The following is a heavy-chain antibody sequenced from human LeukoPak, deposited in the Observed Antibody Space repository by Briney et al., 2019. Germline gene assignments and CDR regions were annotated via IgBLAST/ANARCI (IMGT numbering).Heavy chain of an antibody. CDR3: ARQVPHYYDSSGYHDAFDI. J-gene: IGHJ3*02. CDR2: IYHGDSNT. D-gene: IGHD3-22*01. V-gene: IGHV5-51*01. CDR1: GYRFTNYW. Sequence: GESLKISCKGSGYRFTNYWIGWVRQMPGKGLEWMGIIYHGDSNTRYSPSFQGQVTISADKSINTAYVQWSSLKASDTAMYYCARQVPHYYDSSGYHDAFDIWGQGTMVTVSS.